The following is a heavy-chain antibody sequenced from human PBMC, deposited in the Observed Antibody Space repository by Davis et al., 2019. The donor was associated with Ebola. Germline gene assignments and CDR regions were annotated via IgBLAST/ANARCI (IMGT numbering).Heavy chain of an antibody. CDR3: AKDNYDSSGYYYAGIDY. J-gene: IGHJ4*02. Sequence: GESLKISCAASGFSFSRYAMGWVRQAPGKGLEWVSGISWNSGSIGYADSVKGRFTISRDNSKNTLYLQMNSLRAEDTAVYYCAKDNYDSSGYYYAGIDYWGQGTLVTVSS. V-gene: IGHV3-23*01. CDR1: GFSFSRYA. D-gene: IGHD3-22*01. CDR2: ISWNSGSI.